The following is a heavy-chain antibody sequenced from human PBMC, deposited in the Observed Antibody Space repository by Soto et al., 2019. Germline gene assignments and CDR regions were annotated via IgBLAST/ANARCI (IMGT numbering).Heavy chain of an antibody. CDR3: ARDPPEQQLVRRYYFDY. CDR1: GFTFSSYG. Sequence: PGGSLRLSWAASGFTFSSYGMRWVRQAPGKGLEWVAVIWYDGSNKYYADSVKGRFTISRDNSKNTLYLQMNSLRAEDTAVYYCARDPPEQQLVRRYYFDYWGQGTLVTVSS. V-gene: IGHV3-33*01. CDR2: IWYDGSNK. J-gene: IGHJ4*02. D-gene: IGHD6-13*01.